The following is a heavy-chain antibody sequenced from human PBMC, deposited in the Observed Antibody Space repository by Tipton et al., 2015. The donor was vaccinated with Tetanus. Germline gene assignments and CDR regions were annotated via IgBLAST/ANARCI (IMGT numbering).Heavy chain of an antibody. CDR2: ISNGNP. CDR1: RGPISSYY. V-gene: IGHV4-4*07. D-gene: IGHD3-16*01. J-gene: IGHJ4*02. CDR3: ARANNDYDKKGPFDY. Sequence: TLSLTCSVSRGPISSYYWSWIRQPAGKGLEWIGHISNGNPDYSGSLKSRVTLSIDKSKNQFSVRLTSVTAADTAVYYCARANNDYDKKGPFDYWGQGARVIVSS.